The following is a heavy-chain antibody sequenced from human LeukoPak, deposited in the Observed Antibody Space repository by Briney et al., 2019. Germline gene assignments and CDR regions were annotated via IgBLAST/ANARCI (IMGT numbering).Heavy chain of an antibody. Sequence: GGSLRLSCAASGFTFSSYGMSWVRQAPGKGLEWVSAISGSGGSTYYADSVKGRFTISRDNAKNSLYLQMNSLRAEDTAVYYCARASSSGRYDYWGQGTLVTVSS. CDR2: ISGSGGST. CDR3: ARASSSGRYDY. V-gene: IGHV3-23*01. CDR1: GFTFSSYG. D-gene: IGHD6-19*01. J-gene: IGHJ4*02.